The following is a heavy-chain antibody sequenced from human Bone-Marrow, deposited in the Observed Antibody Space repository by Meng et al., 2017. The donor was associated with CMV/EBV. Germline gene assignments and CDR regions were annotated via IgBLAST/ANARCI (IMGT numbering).Heavy chain of an antibody. D-gene: IGHD6-13*01. Sequence: SGTTFSGYAISWVRQAPGQGLEWMGVIIPIFGTANYAPKFQGRVTITTDESTSTAYMELSSLRSEDTAVYYCARQTGYSSTLRWFDPWGQGTLVTVSS. V-gene: IGHV1-69*05. CDR1: GTTFSGYA. J-gene: IGHJ5*02. CDR2: IIPIFGTA. CDR3: ARQTGYSSTLRWFDP.